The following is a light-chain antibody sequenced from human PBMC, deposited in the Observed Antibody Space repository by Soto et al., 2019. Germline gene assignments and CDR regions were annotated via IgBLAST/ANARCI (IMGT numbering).Light chain of an antibody. V-gene: IGLV1-47*01. J-gene: IGLJ3*02. CDR1: SSNIGSNF. Sequence: QPVLTQPPSASGTPGQRVTISCSGSSSNIGSNFVYWYQQFPGTAPKLLIYRNNQRPSGVPDRFSGSKSGTSASLAISGLPSDDEADYYCAAWDDSLSGWVFGGGTKVTVL. CDR3: AAWDDSLSGWV. CDR2: RNN.